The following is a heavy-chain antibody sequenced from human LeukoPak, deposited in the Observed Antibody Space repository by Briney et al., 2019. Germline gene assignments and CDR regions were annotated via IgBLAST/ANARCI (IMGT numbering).Heavy chain of an antibody. CDR3: AKKRTDYSYPSSFDY. CDR1: RFTVSSNC. D-gene: IGHD4-11*01. Sequence: GGSLRLSCAASRFTVSSNCMSWVRQAPGKGLEWVSIIYSGGSTYYADSVKGRFIISRDKSKNTLYLQMNSLRAEDTAVYYCAKKRTDYSYPSSFDYWGQGTLVTVSS. J-gene: IGHJ4*02. CDR2: IYSGGST. V-gene: IGHV3-66*01.